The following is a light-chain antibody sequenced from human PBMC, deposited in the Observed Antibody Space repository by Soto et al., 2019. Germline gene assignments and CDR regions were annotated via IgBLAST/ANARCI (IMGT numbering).Light chain of an antibody. Sequence: QYVLTQPPSASGTPGQRVTISCSGRSTNIGINAVNWYQELRGKAPKLLIYSNNQRPSGFPDRFSGSKSGTSASLAISGLQSEDEADYFCAAWDDSLNGWVFGGGTKLTVL. CDR1: STNIGINA. CDR2: SNN. J-gene: IGLJ3*02. V-gene: IGLV1-44*01. CDR3: AAWDDSLNGWV.